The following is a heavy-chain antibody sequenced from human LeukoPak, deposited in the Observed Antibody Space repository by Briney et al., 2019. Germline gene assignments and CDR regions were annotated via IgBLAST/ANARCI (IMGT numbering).Heavy chain of an antibody. J-gene: IGHJ3*02. CDR2: IRSKAYGGTT. D-gene: IGHD3-22*01. V-gene: IGHV3-49*04. CDR1: GFTFSAYG. Sequence: PGGSLRLSCAASGFTFSAYGMHWVRQAPGKGLEWVGFIRSKAYGGTTEYAASVKGRFTISRDDSKSIAYLQMNSLKTEDTAVYYCTTDWVTMIVVVINDAFDIWGQGTMVTVSS. CDR3: TTDWVTMIVVVINDAFDI.